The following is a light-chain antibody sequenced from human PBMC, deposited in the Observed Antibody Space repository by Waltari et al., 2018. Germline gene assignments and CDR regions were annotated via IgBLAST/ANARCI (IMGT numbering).Light chain of an antibody. CDR2: GAS. Sequence: EILMTQSPAILSVSPGERATLSCRASQSISSNLAWYQQKPGQAPRLLIYGASTRATVIPARFSGSGSGTEFTLTISSLQSEDFAVYYWQQYNNWPPYTFGQGTKLEIK. J-gene: IGKJ2*01. V-gene: IGKV3-15*01. CDR3: QQYNNWPPYT. CDR1: QSISSN.